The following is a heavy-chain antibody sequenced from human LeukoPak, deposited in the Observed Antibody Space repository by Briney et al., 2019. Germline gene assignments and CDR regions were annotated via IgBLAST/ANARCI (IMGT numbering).Heavy chain of an antibody. CDR2: IHTDGTT. Sequence: PGGSLRLSCAASGFTFDDYAMHWVRQAPGKGLEWVSLIHTDGTTYYADSVKGRFAISRDNSKKSLYLQINRLTTDDTALYYCAKTRRTRTEYADFDRWGQGPWSPSPQ. V-gene: IGHV3-43*02. D-gene: IGHD2-2*01. CDR1: GFTFDDYA. J-gene: IGHJ4*02. CDR3: AKTRRTRTEYADFDR.